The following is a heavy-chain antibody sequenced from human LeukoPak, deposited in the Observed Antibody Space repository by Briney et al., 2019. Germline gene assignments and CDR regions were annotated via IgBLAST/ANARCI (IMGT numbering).Heavy chain of an antibody. Sequence: ASVKVSCKASGYTFTGYFMHWVRQAPGQGLEWMGWINPNSGGTSYLQNFQGRVTMTRDTSISTAYMDLSRLRSDDTAVYYCARGRPGDYFEFWGQGTLVTVSS. CDR2: INPNSGGT. CDR1: GYTFTGYF. D-gene: IGHD6-25*01. CDR3: ARGRPGDYFEF. J-gene: IGHJ4*02. V-gene: IGHV1-2*02.